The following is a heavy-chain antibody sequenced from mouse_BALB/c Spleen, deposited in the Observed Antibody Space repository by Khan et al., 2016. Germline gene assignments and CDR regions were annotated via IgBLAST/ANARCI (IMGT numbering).Heavy chain of an antibody. CDR2: INPDSSTI. CDR1: GFDFSRYW. J-gene: IGHJ3*01. CDR3: ARCLYDGYYSWFAY. Sequence: EVKLEESGGGLVQPGGSLKLSCAASGFDFSRYWMSWVRQAPGKGLEWIGEINPDSSTINYTPSLKDKFIISRDNAKNTLYLQMSKVRSEDTALYYCARCLYDGYYSWFAYWGQGTLVTVSA. D-gene: IGHD2-3*01. V-gene: IGHV4-1*02.